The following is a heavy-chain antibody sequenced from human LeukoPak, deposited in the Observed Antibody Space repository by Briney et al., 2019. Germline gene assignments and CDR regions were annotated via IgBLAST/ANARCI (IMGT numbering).Heavy chain of an antibody. D-gene: IGHD3-16*01. CDR2: INNNSGGT. Sequence: GGSLRLSCAASGFMFSSYAMTWVRQAPGKGLEWVSSINNNSGGTYYADSVKGRRTISRDSSTNTLFLQMDSLRADDTALYYCAKARKALAHDVFDYWGLGTLVTVSS. CDR3: AKARKALAHDVFDY. V-gene: IGHV3-23*01. CDR1: GFMFSSYA. J-gene: IGHJ4*02.